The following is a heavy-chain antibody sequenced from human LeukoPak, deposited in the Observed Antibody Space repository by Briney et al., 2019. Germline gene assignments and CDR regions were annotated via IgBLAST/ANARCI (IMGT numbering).Heavy chain of an antibody. CDR3: AREGGFYRPLDY. J-gene: IGHJ4*02. CDR2: VHLDGRT. V-gene: IGHV4-39*07. CDR1: GGSISSSSYY. Sequence: KPSETLSLTCTVPGGSISSSSYYWGWVRQPPGKGLEWIGEVHLDGRTNYNPSLKSRLTMSVDLSENHISLKLTSVTAADTAVYYCAREGGFYRPLDYSGQGTLVTVSS. D-gene: IGHD3-3*01.